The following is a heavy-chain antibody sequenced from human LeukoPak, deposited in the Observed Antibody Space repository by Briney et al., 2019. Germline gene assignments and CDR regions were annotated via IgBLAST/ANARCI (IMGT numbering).Heavy chain of an antibody. J-gene: IGHJ4*02. D-gene: IGHD7-27*01. V-gene: IGHV3-23*01. CDR3: TKKGQTGDLDY. CDR2: TTDSGGGT. Sequence: GGSLRLSCAASGFTFSSYWMSWVRQAPGKGLEWVSGTTDSGGGTFYADSVKGRFTISRDNFNNMLYLQMNSLRAEDTALYYCTKKGQTGDLDYWGQGTLVTVSS. CDR1: GFTFSSYW.